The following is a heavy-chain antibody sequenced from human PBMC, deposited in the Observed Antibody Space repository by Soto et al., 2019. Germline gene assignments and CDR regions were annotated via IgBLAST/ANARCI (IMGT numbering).Heavy chain of an antibody. CDR3: ARTFQVVAATPFDY. CDR1: GGSFSGYY. D-gene: IGHD2-15*01. J-gene: IGHJ4*02. CDR2: INHSGST. V-gene: IGHV4-34*01. Sequence: SETLSLTCAVYGGSFSGYYWSWIRQPPGKGLEWIGEINHSGSTNYNPSLKSRVTISVDTSKNQFSLKLSSVTAADTAVYYCARTFQVVAATPFDYWGQGTLVTVSS.